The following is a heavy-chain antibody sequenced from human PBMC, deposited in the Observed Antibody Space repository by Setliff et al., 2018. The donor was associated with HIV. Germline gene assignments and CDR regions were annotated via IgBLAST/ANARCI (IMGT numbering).Heavy chain of an antibody. CDR3: ATWPDFWSGYPNYHYYYYMDV. CDR1: GYPFTNYA. Sequence: SVKVSCKASGYPFTNYAISWVRQAPGQGLEWMGGIIPIFGTTNYAQKFQGRVTITADESTSTVYMELSSLRSGDTAVYYCATWPDFWSGYPNYHYYYYMDVWGKGTTVTVSS. J-gene: IGHJ6*03. D-gene: IGHD3-3*01. CDR2: IIPIFGTT. V-gene: IGHV1-69*13.